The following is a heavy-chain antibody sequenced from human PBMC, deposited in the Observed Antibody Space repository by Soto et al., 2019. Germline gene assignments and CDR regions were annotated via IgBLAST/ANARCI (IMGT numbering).Heavy chain of an antibody. CDR3: ARDKITGLFAY. Sequence: QVQLQQWGAGLLKPSETLSLTCAVYGGSFSGYYWTWIRQPPGTGLEWIGEINHSGSTNYNPSLKSRVTISVDTSKNQFSLKLTSVTAADTAVYYWARDKITGLFAYWGQGTQFTVSS. CDR2: INHSGST. CDR1: GGSFSGYY. J-gene: IGHJ4*02. D-gene: IGHD2-8*02. V-gene: IGHV4-34*01.